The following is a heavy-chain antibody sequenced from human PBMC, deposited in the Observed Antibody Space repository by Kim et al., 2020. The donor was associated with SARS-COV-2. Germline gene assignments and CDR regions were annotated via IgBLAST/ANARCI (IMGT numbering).Heavy chain of an antibody. CDR3: AKSLYYDFWSGYSGASGIDY. D-gene: IGHD3-3*01. J-gene: IGHJ4*02. V-gene: IGHV3-23*01. Sequence: RFTISRDNSKNTLYLQMNSLRAEDTAVYYCAKSLYYDFWSGYSGASGIDYWGQGTLVTVSS.